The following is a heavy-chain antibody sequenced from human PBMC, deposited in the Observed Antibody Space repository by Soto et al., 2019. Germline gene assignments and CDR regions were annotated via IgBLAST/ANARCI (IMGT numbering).Heavy chain of an antibody. D-gene: IGHD6-6*01. CDR1: GGSISSSSYY. CDR2: IYYTGST. CDR3: ARGGDGEYSSSGSMDV. V-gene: IGHV4-39*01. J-gene: IGHJ6*02. Sequence: SETLSLTCTVSGGSISSSSYYWGWIRQPPGKGLEGIGSIYYTGSTYYNPSLKSRVTISVDTSKNQFSLKLSSVTAADTAVYYCARGGDGEYSSSGSMDVWGQGTRVTVSS.